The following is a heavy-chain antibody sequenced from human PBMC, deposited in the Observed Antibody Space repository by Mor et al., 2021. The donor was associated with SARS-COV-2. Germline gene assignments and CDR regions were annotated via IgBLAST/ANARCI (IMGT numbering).Heavy chain of an antibody. Sequence: GGRTSYAQRFQGRVSMTRDTSTNTVSLEMGSLTSDDTAVYYCAMTVGVDVSNPVDFWGQGTMVSVSS. CDR3: AMTVGVDVSNPVDF. J-gene: IGHJ3*01. CDR2: GGRT. D-gene: IGHD1-26*01. V-gene: IGHV1-46*01.